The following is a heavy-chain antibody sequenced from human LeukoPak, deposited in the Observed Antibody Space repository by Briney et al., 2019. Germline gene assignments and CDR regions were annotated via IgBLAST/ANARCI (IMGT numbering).Heavy chain of an antibody. CDR3: ARVDYYDSSGYNDAFDI. D-gene: IGHD3-22*01. V-gene: IGHV3-21*01. J-gene: IGHJ3*02. CDR2: ISSSSSYI. Sequence: GGSLRLSCAASGFTFSSYSMNWVRQAPGKGLEWVSSISSSSSYIYYADSVKGRFTISRDNAKNSLYLQMNSLRAEDTAVYYCARVDYYDSSGYNDAFDIWGQGTMVTVSS. CDR1: GFTFSSYS.